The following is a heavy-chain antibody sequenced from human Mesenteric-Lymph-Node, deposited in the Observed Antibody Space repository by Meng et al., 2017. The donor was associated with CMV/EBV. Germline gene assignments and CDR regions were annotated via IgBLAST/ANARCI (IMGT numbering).Heavy chain of an antibody. CDR2: IKQDGSEK. V-gene: IGHV3-7*03. Sequence: GGSLRLSCAASGFTFSSHWMSWVRQAPGKGLEWVANIKQDGSEKYYVDSVKGRFTISRDNAKNSLYLQMNSLRAEDTALYYCAKDLSVVVPAAIDFGMDVWGQGTTVTVSS. CDR1: GFTFSSHW. CDR3: AKDLSVVVPAAIDFGMDV. D-gene: IGHD2-2*02. J-gene: IGHJ6*02.